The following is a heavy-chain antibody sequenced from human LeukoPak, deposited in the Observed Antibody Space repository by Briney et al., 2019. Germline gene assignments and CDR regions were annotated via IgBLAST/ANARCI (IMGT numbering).Heavy chain of an antibody. D-gene: IGHD6-19*01. CDR1: GYTFTSYG. CDR3: ARFSGVAVDYYYGMDV. V-gene: IGHV1-18*01. J-gene: IGHJ6*02. CDR2: ISAYNGNT. Sequence: ASVKVSCKASGYTFTSYGISWVRQAPEQGLEWMGWISAYNGNTNYAQKLQGRVTMTTDTSTSTAYMELRSLRSDDTAVYYCARFSGVAVDYYYGMDVWGQGTTVTVSS.